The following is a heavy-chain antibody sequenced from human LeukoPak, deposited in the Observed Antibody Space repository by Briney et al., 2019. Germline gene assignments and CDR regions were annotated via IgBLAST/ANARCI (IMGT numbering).Heavy chain of an antibody. V-gene: IGHV1-2*06. Sequence: ASVKVSCKASGYTFTSYGISWVRQAPGQGLEWMGRINPNSGGTNYAQKFQGRVTMTRDTSISTAYMELSRLRSDDTAVYYCARSFRDRTSDDWGQGTLVTVSS. D-gene: IGHD2-21*02. CDR1: GYTFTSYG. CDR2: INPNSGGT. J-gene: IGHJ4*02. CDR3: ARSFRDRTSDD.